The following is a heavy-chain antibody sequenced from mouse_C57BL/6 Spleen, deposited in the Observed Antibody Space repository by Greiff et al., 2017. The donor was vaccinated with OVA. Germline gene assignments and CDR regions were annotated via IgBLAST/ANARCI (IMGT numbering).Heavy chain of an antibody. CDR3: VYGYDYY. CDR1: GYAFSSSG. V-gene: IGHV1-82*01. CDR2: IYPGDGDT. Sequence: VQLQQSGPELVKPGASVKMSCKASGYAFSSSGMNWVKQRPGKGLEWIGRIYPGDGDTNYNGKFKGKATLTADKSSSTAYMQLSSLTSEDSAVYFCVYGYDYYWGQGTTLTVSS. D-gene: IGHD2-2*01. J-gene: IGHJ2*01.